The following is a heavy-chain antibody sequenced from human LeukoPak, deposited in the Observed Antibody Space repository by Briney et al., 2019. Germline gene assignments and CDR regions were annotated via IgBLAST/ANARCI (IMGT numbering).Heavy chain of an antibody. CDR1: GGSISSHY. V-gene: IGHV4-59*11. CDR3: AREYSNPNWFDP. J-gene: IGHJ5*02. Sequence: SETLSLTCTVSGGSISSHYWSWLRQPPGKGLEWIGYIYYSGSTNYNPSLKSRVTISVDTSKNQFSLKLSSVTAADTAVYYCAREYSNPNWFDPWGQGTLVIVSS. D-gene: IGHD4-11*01. CDR2: IYYSGST.